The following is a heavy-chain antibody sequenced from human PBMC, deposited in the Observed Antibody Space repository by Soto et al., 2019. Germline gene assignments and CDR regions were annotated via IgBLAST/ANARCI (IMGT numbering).Heavy chain of an antibody. CDR2: IWYDGSNK. D-gene: IGHD2-21*01. V-gene: IGHV3-33*01. Sequence: GGSLRLSCAASGFTFSSYGMHWVRQAPGKGLEWVAVIWYDGSNKYYADSVKGRFTISRDNSKNTLYLQMNSLRAEDTAVYYCARASAYSRWYFDYWGQGTLVTAPQ. CDR1: GFTFSSYG. J-gene: IGHJ4*02. CDR3: ARASAYSRWYFDY.